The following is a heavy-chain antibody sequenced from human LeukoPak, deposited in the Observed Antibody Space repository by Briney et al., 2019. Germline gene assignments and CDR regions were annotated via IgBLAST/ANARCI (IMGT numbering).Heavy chain of an antibody. CDR1: GGSFSGYY. V-gene: IGHV4-34*01. Sequence: SETLSLTCAVYGGSFSGYYWSWIRQPPGKGLEWIGEINHSGSTNYNPSLKSRVTISVDTSKNQFSLKLRSVTAADTAVYYSARRGRLWYFDLWGRGTLVTVSS. J-gene: IGHJ2*01. D-gene: IGHD6-25*01. CDR2: INHSGST. CDR3: ARRGRLWYFDL.